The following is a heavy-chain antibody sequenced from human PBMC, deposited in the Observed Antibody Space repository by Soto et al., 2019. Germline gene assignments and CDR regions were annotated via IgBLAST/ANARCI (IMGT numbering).Heavy chain of an antibody. V-gene: IGHV4-34*01. J-gene: IGHJ4*02. CDR1: GGSFSGYY. CDR3: ARVLQVVPMEDY. Sequence: SETLSLTCAVYGGSFSGYYWSWIRQPPGKGLEWIGEINHSGSTNYNPSLKSRVTISVDTSKNQFSLKLSSVTAADTAVYYCARVLQVVPMEDYWGQGTLVTVSS. D-gene: IGHD3-22*01. CDR2: INHSGST.